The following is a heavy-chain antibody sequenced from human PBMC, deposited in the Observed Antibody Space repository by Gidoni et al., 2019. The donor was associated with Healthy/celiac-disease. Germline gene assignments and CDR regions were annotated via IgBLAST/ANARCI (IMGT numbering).Heavy chain of an antibody. CDR3: ALRGYSYGSDAFDI. J-gene: IGHJ3*02. Sequence: QVQLVQSGAEVKKPGASVKVSCKVSGSTLTELSMHWVRQAPGKGLEGMGGFDPEDGETIYAQKFQGRVTMTEDTSTDTAYMELSSLRSEDTAVYYCALRGYSYGSDAFDIWGQGTMVTVSS. D-gene: IGHD5-18*01. CDR1: GSTLTELS. CDR2: FDPEDGET. V-gene: IGHV1-24*01.